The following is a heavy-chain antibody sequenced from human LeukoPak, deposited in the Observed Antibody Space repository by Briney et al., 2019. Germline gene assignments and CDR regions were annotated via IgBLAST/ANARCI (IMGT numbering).Heavy chain of an antibody. Sequence: GGSLRLSCAASGSTFSSYGMHWVRQAPGKGLEWVAVISYDGSNKYYADSVKGRFTISRDNSKNTLYLQMNSLRAEDTAVYYCAKVTSEDLGDYFDYWGQGTLVTVSS. J-gene: IGHJ4*02. CDR1: GSTFSSYG. CDR3: AKVTSEDLGDYFDY. CDR2: ISYDGSNK. D-gene: IGHD3/OR15-3a*01. V-gene: IGHV3-30*18.